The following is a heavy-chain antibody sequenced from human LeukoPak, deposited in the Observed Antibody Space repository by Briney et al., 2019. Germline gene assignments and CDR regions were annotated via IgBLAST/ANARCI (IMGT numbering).Heavy chain of an antibody. V-gene: IGHV3-23*01. CDR3: SRVLLCFGELY. J-gene: IGHJ4*02. CDR2: ISGSGGST. Sequence: GGSLRLSCAASGFTFSSYGMSWVRQAPGKGLEWVSAISGSGGSTYYADSVKGRFTISRDNSKNTLYLQMNILRAGDTAVYYCSRVLLCFGELYWGQGTLVTVSS. CDR1: GFTFSSYG. D-gene: IGHD3-10*01.